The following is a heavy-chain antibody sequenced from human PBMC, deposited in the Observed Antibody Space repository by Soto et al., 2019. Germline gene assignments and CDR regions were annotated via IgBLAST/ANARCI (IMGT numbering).Heavy chain of an antibody. CDR2: INPNSGGT. CDR3: ARQLAYCGGDCYTEPIDY. V-gene: IGHV1-2*02. J-gene: IGHJ4*02. Sequence: QAQLVQSGAEVKKPGASVKVSCKASGYTFTGYYIHWVRQAPGEGLEWMGWINPNSGGTNYAQKFQGRVTMTRDTSISTAYMELTRLRPDDTAVYYCARQLAYCGGDCYTEPIDYWGQGTLVTVSS. D-gene: IGHD2-21*02. CDR1: GYTFTGYY.